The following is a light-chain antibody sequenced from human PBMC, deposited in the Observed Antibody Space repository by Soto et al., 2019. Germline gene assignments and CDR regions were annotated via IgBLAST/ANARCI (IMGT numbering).Light chain of an antibody. J-gene: IGKJ2*01. V-gene: IGKV1-5*03. CDR2: EAS. CDR3: QQYNSYNT. CDR1: QNIGSR. Sequence: DIQMTQSPSTLSVSVGDRVTITCRASQNIGSRLAWYQQKLGKAPKLLIYEASTLDTGVPSRFSGSGSGTEFTLTISSLQPDDFATYFCQQYNSYNTFGQGTKLEIE.